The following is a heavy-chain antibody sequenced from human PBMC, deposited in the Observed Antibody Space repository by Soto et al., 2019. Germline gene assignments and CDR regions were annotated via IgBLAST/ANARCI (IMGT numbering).Heavy chain of an antibody. V-gene: IGHV3-23*01. D-gene: IGHD1-26*01. J-gene: IGHJ5*02. CDR3: AKNQGVELVPLATVDWFDP. CDR2: ISGSGFKK. Sequence: GGSLRLSCAASGFIFENFGMSWVRQAPGKGLEWISSISGSGFKKYYADSVKGRFTISSDNSKSTVYLELNNLSAEDTAVYHCAKNQGVELVPLATVDWFDPWGQGSVVTVSS. CDR1: GFIFENFG.